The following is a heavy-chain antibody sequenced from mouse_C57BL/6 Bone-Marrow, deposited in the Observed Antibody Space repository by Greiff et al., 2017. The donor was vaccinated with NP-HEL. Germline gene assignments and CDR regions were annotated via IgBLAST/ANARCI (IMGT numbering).Heavy chain of an antibody. J-gene: IGHJ1*03. V-gene: IGHV1-72*01. D-gene: IGHD1-1*01. Sequence: QVQLQQPGADLVKPGASVKLSCKASGYTFTSYWMHWVKQRPGRGLEWIGRIDPNSGGTKFNEKFKTKATLTVDKPSSTAYMQLSSLTSEDSAVYYCDHCEYGSRGWYFDFWGTGTTVTVSS. CDR3: DHCEYGSRGWYFDF. CDR2: IDPNSGGT. CDR1: GYTFTSYW.